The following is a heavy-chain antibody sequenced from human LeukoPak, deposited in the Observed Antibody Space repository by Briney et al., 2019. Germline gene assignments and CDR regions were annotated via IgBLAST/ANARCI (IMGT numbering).Heavy chain of an antibody. CDR1: GGSISSGGYS. CDR3: AREDPQTTVPEGMDV. D-gene: IGHD4-17*01. CDR2: IYHSGST. V-gene: IGHV4-30-2*01. J-gene: IGHJ6*02. Sequence: SETLSLTCAVSGGSISSGGYSWSWIRQPPGKGLEWIGYIYHSGSTYYNPSLKSRVTISVDRSKNQFSLQLRSVTAADTAVYYCAREDPQTTVPEGMDVWGQGTTVTVSS.